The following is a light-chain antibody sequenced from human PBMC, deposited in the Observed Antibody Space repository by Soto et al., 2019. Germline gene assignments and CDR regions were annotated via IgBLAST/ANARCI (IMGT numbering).Light chain of an antibody. CDR2: AAS. J-gene: IGKJ1*01. CDR3: QQYGSSPRT. V-gene: IGKV3-20*01. Sequence: ETVLTQSPGTLSLSPGERATLSCRASQSVCSNFLAWYQHKPGQTPRLLIYAASIRATGIPDRFSGSGSGTDFTLTVSRLEPEDFAVYYCQQYGSSPRTFGQGTKVEIK. CDR1: QSVCSNF.